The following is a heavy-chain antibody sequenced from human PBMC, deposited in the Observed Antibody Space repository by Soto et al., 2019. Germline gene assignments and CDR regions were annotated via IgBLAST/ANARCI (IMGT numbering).Heavy chain of an antibody. V-gene: IGHV4-30-4*01. Sequence: PSETLALTCTVSGGSISSGDYYWSWIRQPPGKGLEWIGYIYYSGSTYYNPSLKSRVTISVDTSKNQSSLKLSSVTAADTAVYYCARGKTSMVAGVWFDPWGQGTLVTVSS. CDR3: ARGKTSMVAGVWFDP. CDR2: IYYSGST. J-gene: IGHJ5*02. CDR1: GGSISSGDYY. D-gene: IGHD5-18*01.